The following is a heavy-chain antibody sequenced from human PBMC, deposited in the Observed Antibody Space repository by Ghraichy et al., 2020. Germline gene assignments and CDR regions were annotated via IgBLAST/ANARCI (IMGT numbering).Heavy chain of an antibody. CDR1: GFTFTDYA. D-gene: IGHD3-22*01. J-gene: IGHJ3*02. CDR2: ISGSGGST. Sequence: GGSLRLSCAASGFTFTDYAMTWVRQAPGEGPEWVSTISGSGGSTYYADSVKGRFTVSRDNSKNTVFLQMNSLRAEETAIYYCAPHRWLQVGAFDIWGQGTLVTVSS. V-gene: IGHV3-23*01. CDR3: APHRWLQVGAFDI.